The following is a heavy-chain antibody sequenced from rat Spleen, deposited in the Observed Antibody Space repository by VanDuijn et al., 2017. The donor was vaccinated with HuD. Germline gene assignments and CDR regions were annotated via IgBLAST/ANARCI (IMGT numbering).Heavy chain of an antibody. V-gene: IGHV5-19*01. D-gene: IGHD1-9*01. CDR3: ATTPLYYCARHGYNSYFDY. CDR2: ISPSGGTT. CDR1: GFTFNNYG. J-gene: IGHJ2*01. Sequence: EVQLVESGGGLVQPGRSLKLSCAASGFTFNNYGMHWIRQAPTKGLEWVASISPSGGTTFYRDSVKGRFTISRDIAKNTLYLQMDSLRSEDTATYYCATTPLYYCARHGYNSYFDYWGQGVMVTVSS.